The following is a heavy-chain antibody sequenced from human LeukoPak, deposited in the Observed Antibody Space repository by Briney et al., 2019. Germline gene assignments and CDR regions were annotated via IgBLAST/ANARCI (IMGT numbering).Heavy chain of an antibody. CDR3: ARAQSSGLDN. J-gene: IGHJ4*02. CDR2: IKEDGSEK. V-gene: IGHV3-7*01. Sequence: GGSLRLSCAASGFTFSIYWMTWVRQAPGKGLEWVANIKEDGSEKHYVDSVKARFNISRDNARNSLHLQMNSLRVEDTAVYNCARAQSSGLDNWGQGTLVTVSS. CDR1: GFTFSIYW. D-gene: IGHD6-25*01.